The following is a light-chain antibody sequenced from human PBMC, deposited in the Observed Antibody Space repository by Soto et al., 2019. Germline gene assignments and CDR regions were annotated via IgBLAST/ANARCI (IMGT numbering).Light chain of an antibody. J-gene: IGKJ5*01. CDR1: QNILSN. CDR3: QQYNNWPRGT. V-gene: IGKV3-15*01. Sequence: EIGFSQSPGTLSLSPGERATLSCRASQNILSNLAWYQQKPGQAPRLLIYGASTRATGIPARFSGSGSGTEFTLTISSLQSEDFAVYYCQQYNNWPRGTFGQGTRLEIK. CDR2: GAS.